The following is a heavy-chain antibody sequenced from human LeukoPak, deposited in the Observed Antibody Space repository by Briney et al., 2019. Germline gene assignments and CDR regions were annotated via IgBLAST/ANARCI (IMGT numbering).Heavy chain of an antibody. D-gene: IGHD6-13*01. J-gene: IGHJ4*02. CDR3: AKRVAAAGTEV. CDR1: GFTFSKAW. V-gene: IGHV3-23*01. CDR2: ITGSGGST. Sequence: GGSLRLSCAASGFTFSKAWMSWVRQATGKGLEWVAGITGSGGSTNYADSVEGRFTISRDNSKNTLYLQMNSLRAEDTAVYYCAKRVAAAGTEVWGQGTLVTVSS.